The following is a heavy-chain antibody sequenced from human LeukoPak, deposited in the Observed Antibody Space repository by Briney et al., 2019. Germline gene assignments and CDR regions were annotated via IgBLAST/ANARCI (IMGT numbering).Heavy chain of an antibody. D-gene: IGHD1-26*01. V-gene: IGHV4-59*01. CDR3: ARDRYIVGATWSNWFDP. J-gene: IGHJ5*02. CDR1: GGSISSYY. CDR2: IYYSGST. Sequence: PSETLSLTCTVSGGSISSYYWSWIRQPPGKGLEWIGYIYYSGSTNYNPSLKNRVTISVDTSKNQFSLKLSSVTAADTAVYYCARDRYIVGATWSNWFDPWGQGNLVTVSS.